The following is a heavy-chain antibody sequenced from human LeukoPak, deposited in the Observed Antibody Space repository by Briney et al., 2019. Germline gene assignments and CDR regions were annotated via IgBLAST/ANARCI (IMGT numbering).Heavy chain of an antibody. CDR3: ARDREVAVAGTDY. CDR2: IYYSGST. D-gene: IGHD6-19*01. Sequence: LRLSCAASGFTFSDYYMSWIRQAPGKGLEWIGYIYYSGSTYYNPSLKSRVTISVDTSKNQFSLKLSSVTAADTAVYYCARDREVAVAGTDYWGQGTLVTVSS. V-gene: IGHV4-30-4*01. J-gene: IGHJ4*02. CDR1: GFTFSDYY.